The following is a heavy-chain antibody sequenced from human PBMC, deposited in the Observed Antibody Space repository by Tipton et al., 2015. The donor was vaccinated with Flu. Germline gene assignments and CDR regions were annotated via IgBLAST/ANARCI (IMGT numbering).Heavy chain of an antibody. CDR1: GGSISNYY. Sequence: TLSLTCTVSGGSISNYYWSWIRQTPGKGLEWIGYIYYSGTINYNPSLKSRVTISVDSSKNQFSLKLSSVTAADTAVYYCARDLKWSSAYYNPFGYWGQGTLVTVSS. V-gene: IGHV4-59*01. D-gene: IGHD3-22*01. CDR2: IYYSGTI. J-gene: IGHJ4*02. CDR3: ARDLKWSSAYYNPFGY.